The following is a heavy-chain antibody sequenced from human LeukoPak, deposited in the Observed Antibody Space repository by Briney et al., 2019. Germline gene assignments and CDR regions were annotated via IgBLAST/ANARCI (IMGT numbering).Heavy chain of an antibody. CDR3: ATEYYYDSSGYY. CDR2: ISYDGSNK. J-gene: IGHJ4*02. V-gene: IGHV3-30*04. CDR1: GFTFSSYA. Sequence: GRSLRLSCAASGFTFSSYAMHWVRQAPGKGLEWVAVISYDGSNKYYADSVKGRFTISRDNSKNTLYLQMNSLRAEDTAVYYCATEYYYDSSGYYWCQGTLVTVSS. D-gene: IGHD3-22*01.